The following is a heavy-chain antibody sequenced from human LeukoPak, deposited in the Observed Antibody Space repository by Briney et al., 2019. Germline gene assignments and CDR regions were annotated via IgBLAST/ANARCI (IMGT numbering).Heavy chain of an antibody. CDR3: AKRGVVIRVILVGFHKEAYYFDS. CDR1: GITLSNYG. D-gene: IGHD3-22*01. V-gene: IGHV3-23*01. CDR2: ISDSGGRT. J-gene: IGHJ4*02. Sequence: GGSLRLSCAVSGITLSNYGMTWVRQAPGKGLEWVAGISDSGGRTNYADSVKGRFTISRDNPKNTLSLQMNSLRAEDTAVYFCAKRGVVIRVILVGFHKEAYYFDSWGQGVLVTVSS.